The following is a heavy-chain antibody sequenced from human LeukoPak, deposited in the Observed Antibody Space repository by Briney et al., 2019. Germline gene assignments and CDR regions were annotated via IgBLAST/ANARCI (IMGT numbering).Heavy chain of an antibody. V-gene: IGHV4-34*01. CDR2: INHSGST. CDR3: AREEDYSNSGYWYFDL. Sequence: SETLTLTCAVYGGSFSGYYWSWIRQPPGKGLEWIGEINHSGSTNYNPSLKSRVTISVDTSKNQFSLRLSSVTAADTAVYYCAREEDYSNSGYWYFDLWGRGTLVTVSS. CDR1: GGSFSGYY. J-gene: IGHJ2*01. D-gene: IGHD4-11*01.